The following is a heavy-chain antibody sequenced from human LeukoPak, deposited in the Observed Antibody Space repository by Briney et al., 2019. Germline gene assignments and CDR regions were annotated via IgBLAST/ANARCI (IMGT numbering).Heavy chain of an antibody. V-gene: IGHV4-39*01. Sequence: SETLSLTCTVSGDAISSYYWSWIRQPPGKGLEWIGSIYYSGSTYYNPSLKSRVTISVDTSKNQFSLKLSSVTAADTAVYYCARRLLMGYDFWSGYRNDAPMDVWGQGTTVTVSS. CDR2: IYYSGST. CDR3: ARRLLMGYDFWSGYRNDAPMDV. J-gene: IGHJ6*02. CDR1: GDAISSYY. D-gene: IGHD3-3*01.